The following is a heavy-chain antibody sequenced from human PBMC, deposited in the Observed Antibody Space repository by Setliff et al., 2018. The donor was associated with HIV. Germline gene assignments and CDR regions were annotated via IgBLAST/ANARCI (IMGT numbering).Heavy chain of an antibody. J-gene: IGHJ4*02. Sequence: PSETLSLTCAVYTESLTRYDWAWIRQSPEKGLEWIGETSHSGKTNYNPSLKSRVTISVDTSKNQFSLKLTSVTAADTAVYYCVTSSSWSSRLNFWGPGMLVTVSS. CDR3: VTSSSWSSRLNF. CDR1: TESLTRYD. V-gene: IGHV4-34*01. D-gene: IGHD2-2*01. CDR2: TSHSGKT.